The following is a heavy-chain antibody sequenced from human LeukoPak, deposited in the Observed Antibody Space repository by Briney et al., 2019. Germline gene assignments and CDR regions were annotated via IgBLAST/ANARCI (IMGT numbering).Heavy chain of an antibody. V-gene: IGHV4-61*03. CDR3: ARVKYYGFDP. J-gene: IGHJ5*02. CDR2: ISYSGST. Sequence: SETLSLTCPVSGGSVSSGSYYWSWIRQPPGKALEWISYISYSGSTNYNPSLKRRVTISLDTSKNHFSLKLTSVTAADTAMYYCARVKYYGFDPWGQGTLVTVSS. CDR1: GGSVSSGSYY. D-gene: IGHD3-10*01.